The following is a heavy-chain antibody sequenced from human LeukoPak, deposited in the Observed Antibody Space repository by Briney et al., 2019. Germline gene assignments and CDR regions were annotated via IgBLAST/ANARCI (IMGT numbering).Heavy chain of an antibody. V-gene: IGHV3-21*01. D-gene: IGHD3-10*01. CDR2: ISSSSSYI. CDR1: GFTFSSYS. CDR3: ARDGSTYYYSSGSSPAPDY. J-gene: IGHJ4*02. Sequence: PGGSLRLSCAASGFTFSSYSMNWVRQARGKWLEWVSSISSSSSYIYYADSVKGRFTISRDNATNSLYLQMNSLRAENTAVYYCARDGSTYYYSSGSSPAPDYWGQGTLVTVSS.